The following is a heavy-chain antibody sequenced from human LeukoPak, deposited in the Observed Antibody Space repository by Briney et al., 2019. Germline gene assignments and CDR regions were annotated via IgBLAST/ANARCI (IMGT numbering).Heavy chain of an antibody. CDR2: IYSGGTT. V-gene: IGHV3-66*01. J-gene: IGHJ6*02. CDR3: ARACTSCYGFDYYYGMDV. CDR1: GFTVSSNY. D-gene: IGHD2-2*01. Sequence: TGGSLRLSCAASGFTVSSNYMSWVRQAPGKGLEWASVIYSGGTTSYADSVKGRFTIPRDNSKNALYLQISSLKVEDTAVYYCARACTSCYGFDYYYGMDVWGQGTTVTVSS.